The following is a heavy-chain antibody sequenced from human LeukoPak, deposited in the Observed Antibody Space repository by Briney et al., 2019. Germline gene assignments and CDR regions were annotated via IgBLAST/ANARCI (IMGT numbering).Heavy chain of an antibody. J-gene: IGHJ4*02. D-gene: IGHD3-22*01. Sequence: KTSETLSLTCTVSGGSISSSSYYWGWIRQPPGKGLEWIGSIYYSGSTYYNPSLKSRVTISVDTSKNQFSLKLSSVTAADTAVYYCAREVRYDSSGYDYWGQGTLVTVSS. CDR3: AREVRYDSSGYDY. V-gene: IGHV4-39*07. CDR1: GGSISSSSYY. CDR2: IYYSGST.